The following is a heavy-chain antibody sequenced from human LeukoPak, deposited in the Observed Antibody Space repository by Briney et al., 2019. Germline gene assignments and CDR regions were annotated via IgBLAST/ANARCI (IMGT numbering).Heavy chain of an antibody. CDR1: GNTFTNYW. D-gene: IGHD3-3*01. Sequence: GESLKISCNGSGNTFTNYWIGWVRQLPGKGLEWMGIIYPGDSETRYSPSFQGQVTMSVDKSSSTAYLQWATLKASDTAIYFCARLSTRLLDHWGQGTRVTVSS. CDR3: ARLSTRLLDH. V-gene: IGHV5-51*01. J-gene: IGHJ4*02. CDR2: IYPGDSET.